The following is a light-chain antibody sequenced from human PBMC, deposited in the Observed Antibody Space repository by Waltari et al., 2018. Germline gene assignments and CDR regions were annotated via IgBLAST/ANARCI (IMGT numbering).Light chain of an antibody. CDR1: QTIDNNY. CDR3: QRYGASALT. CDR2: GAS. Sequence: EVVLTQSPGTLSLSPGERATLSCRASQTIDNNYLAWYQQKPGQPPRLLIYGASNGAAATPRRFSGSGSGTEFTLTISRLEPEDFAVYYCQRYGASALTFGGGTRVEVK. J-gene: IGKJ4*01. V-gene: IGKV3-20*01.